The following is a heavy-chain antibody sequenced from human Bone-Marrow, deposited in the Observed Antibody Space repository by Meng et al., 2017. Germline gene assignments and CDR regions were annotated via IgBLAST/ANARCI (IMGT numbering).Heavy chain of an antibody. CDR3: ASASQLDPVDDY. CDR2: ISSSSSYI. J-gene: IGHJ4*02. CDR1: GFTFSSYS. V-gene: IGHV3-21*01. Sequence: GGSLRLSCAASGFTFSSYSMNWVRQAPGKGLEWVSSISSSSSYIYYADSVKGRFTISRDNAKNSLYLQMNSLRAEDTAVYYRASASQLDPVDDYWGQGTLVTVSS. D-gene: IGHD1-1*01.